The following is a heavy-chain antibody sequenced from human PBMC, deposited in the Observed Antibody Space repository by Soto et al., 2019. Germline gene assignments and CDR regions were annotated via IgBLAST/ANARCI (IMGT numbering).Heavy chain of an antibody. CDR3: ATAGSYCGGDCYPGAFDI. Sequence: ASVKVSCKVSGYTLTELSMHWVRQAPGKGLEWMGGFDPEDGETIYAQKFQGRVTMTEETSTDTAYMELSSLRSEDTAVYYCATAGSYCGGDCYPGAFDIWGQGTMVTVSS. D-gene: IGHD2-21*02. J-gene: IGHJ3*02. CDR1: GYTLTELS. CDR2: FDPEDGET. V-gene: IGHV1-24*01.